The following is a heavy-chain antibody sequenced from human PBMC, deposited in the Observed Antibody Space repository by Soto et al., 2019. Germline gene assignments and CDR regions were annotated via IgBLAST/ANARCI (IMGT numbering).Heavy chain of an antibody. CDR3: ARDRLSIVVVPAAMNWFDP. CDR1: GGTFSSYA. Sequence: SVKVSCKASGGTFSSYAISWVRQAPGQGLEWMGGIIPMFGTANYAQKFQGRVTITADESTSTAYMELSSLRSEDTAVYYCARDRLSIVVVPAAMNWFDPWGQGTLVTVSS. CDR2: IIPMFGTA. V-gene: IGHV1-69*13. J-gene: IGHJ5*02. D-gene: IGHD2-2*01.